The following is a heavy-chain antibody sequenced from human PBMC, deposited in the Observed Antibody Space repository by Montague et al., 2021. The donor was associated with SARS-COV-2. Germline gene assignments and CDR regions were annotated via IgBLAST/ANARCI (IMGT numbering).Heavy chain of an antibody. D-gene: IGHD6-19*01. Sequence: SETLSLTCTVSGGSISSSSYYWGCIRQPPGKGLEWIGSIYYSGSTYYNPSLKSRVTISVDTSKNQFSLKLSSVTAADTAVYYCARQEDSSGWFKADAFDIWGQGTMVTVSS. CDR1: GGSISSSSYY. V-gene: IGHV4-39*01. J-gene: IGHJ3*02. CDR3: ARQEDSSGWFKADAFDI. CDR2: IYYSGST.